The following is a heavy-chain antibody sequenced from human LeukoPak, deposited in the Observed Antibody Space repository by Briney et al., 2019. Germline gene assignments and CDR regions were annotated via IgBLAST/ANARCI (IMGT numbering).Heavy chain of an antibody. D-gene: IGHD6-13*01. CDR3: AITIAAAGYYFDY. J-gene: IGHJ4*02. CDR2: IYTSGST. V-gene: IGHV4-4*09. Sequence: SETLSLTCTVSGGSISSYYWSWIRQPPGKGLEWIGYIYTSGSTNYNPSLKSRVTILVDTSKNQFSLKLSSVTAADTAVYYCAITIAAAGYYFDYWGQGTLVTVSS. CDR1: GGSISSYY.